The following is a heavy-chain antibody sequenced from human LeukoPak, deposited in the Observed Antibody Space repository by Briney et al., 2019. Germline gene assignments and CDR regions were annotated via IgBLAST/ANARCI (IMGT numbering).Heavy chain of an antibody. J-gene: IGHJ6*02. CDR2: IWYDGSNK. D-gene: IGHD3-16*01. V-gene: IGHV3-33*01. Sequence: GRSLRLSCAASGFTFSSYGMHWVRQAPGKGLEWVAVIWYDGSNKYYADSVKGRFTISRDNSKNTLYLQMNSLRAEDTAVYYCARGAKSSGWQLPGEDYGMDVWGQGTTVTVSS. CDR1: GFTFSSYG. CDR3: ARGAKSSGWQLPGEDYGMDV.